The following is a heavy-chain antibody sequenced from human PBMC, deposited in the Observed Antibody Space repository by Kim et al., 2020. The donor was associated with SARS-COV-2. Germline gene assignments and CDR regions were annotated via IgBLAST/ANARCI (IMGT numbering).Heavy chain of an antibody. V-gene: IGHV5-10-1*01. CDR3: ASQGGAQLLIVGEVSGMDV. D-gene: IGHD3-22*01. J-gene: IGHJ6*02. Sequence: GESLKISCKGSGYSFTSYWISWVRQMPGKGLEWMGRIDPSDSYTNYSPSFQGHVTISADKSISTAYLQWSSLKASDTAMYYCASQGGAQLLIVGEVSGMDVWGQGTTVTVSS. CDR1: GYSFTSYW. CDR2: IDPSDSYT.